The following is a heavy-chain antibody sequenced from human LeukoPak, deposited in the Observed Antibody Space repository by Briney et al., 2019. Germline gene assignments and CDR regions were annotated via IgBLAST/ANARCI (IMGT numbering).Heavy chain of an antibody. CDR1: GFIFSNYW. J-gene: IGHJ3*02. Sequence: PGGSLRLSCEASGFIFSNYWMAWVRQAPGKGLEGVSSISSSSSYIYYADSVKGRFTISRDNAKNSLYLQMNSLRAEDTAVYYCARGGGYWSAFDIWGQGTMVTVSS. CDR2: ISSSSSYI. CDR3: ARGGGYWSAFDI. V-gene: IGHV3-21*01. D-gene: IGHD1-26*01.